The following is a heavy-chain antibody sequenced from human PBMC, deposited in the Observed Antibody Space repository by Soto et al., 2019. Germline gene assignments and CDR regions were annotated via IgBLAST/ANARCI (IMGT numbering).Heavy chain of an antibody. CDR2: IKQDGSEK. Sequence: GGSLRLSCAASGFTFSSYWMSWVRQAPGKGLEWVANIKQDGSEKYYVDSVKGRFTISRDNAKNSLYLQMNSLRAEDTAVYYCARAKFKIAVAVTFDYWGQGTLVTVSS. CDR1: GFTFSSYW. D-gene: IGHD6-19*01. V-gene: IGHV3-7*01. J-gene: IGHJ4*02. CDR3: ARAKFKIAVAVTFDY.